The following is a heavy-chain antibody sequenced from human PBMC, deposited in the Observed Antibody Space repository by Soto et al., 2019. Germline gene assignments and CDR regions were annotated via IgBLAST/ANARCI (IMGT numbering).Heavy chain of an antibody. Sequence: GASVKVSCKASGYTFTSYYMHWVRQAPGQGLEWMGIINPSGGSTSYAQKFQGRVTMTRDTSTSTVYMELSSLRSEDTAVYYCAREMIRRRGVDEILYGMDVWGQGTTVTVSS. D-gene: IGHD3-10*01. CDR3: AREMIRRRGVDEILYGMDV. V-gene: IGHV1-46*01. CDR1: GYTFTSYY. J-gene: IGHJ6*02. CDR2: INPSGGST.